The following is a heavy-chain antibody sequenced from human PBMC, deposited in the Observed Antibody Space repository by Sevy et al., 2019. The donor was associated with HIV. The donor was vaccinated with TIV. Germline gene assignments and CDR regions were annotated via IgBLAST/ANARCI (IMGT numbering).Heavy chain of an antibody. D-gene: IGHD2-21*01. CDR2: IRNRPNRYTP. CDR3: VRGPNCGVGGCQQISPYCLDV. CDR1: GFAFSDHY. V-gene: IGHV3-72*01. Sequence: GGSLRLSCAASGFAFSDHYVDWVRQAPGKGLEWVGRIRNRPNRYTPEYAASVEGRFTFSRDDSRHSLYLQMNSLKTEDSAVYYCVRGPNCGVGGCQQISPYCLDVWGIGATVTVSS. J-gene: IGHJ6*03.